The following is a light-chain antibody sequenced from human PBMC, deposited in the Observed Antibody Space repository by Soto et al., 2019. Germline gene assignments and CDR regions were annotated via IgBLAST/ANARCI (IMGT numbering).Light chain of an antibody. Sequence: IVLTQSPGTLSLSPGERATLSCRASQSVSSSYLAWYQQKPGQAPRLLIYGASSRATGIPDRFSGSGSGTDFTLTISRLEPEYFAVYYCQQYGGSPPLTFGGGTKVEIK. CDR2: GAS. V-gene: IGKV3-20*01. CDR1: QSVSSSY. J-gene: IGKJ4*01. CDR3: QQYGGSPPLT.